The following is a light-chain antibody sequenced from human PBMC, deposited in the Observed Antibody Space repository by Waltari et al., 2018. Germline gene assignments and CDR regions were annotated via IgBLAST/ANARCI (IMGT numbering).Light chain of an antibody. CDR2: ASS. CDR1: QNINNY. Sequence: DIQMTQSPSSLSASVGDRVIITCRASQNINNYLNWYQQKPGKAPKLLIYASSNLQGGVPSMFSGDGAGTDFTLTISTLQPEDFATYYCQQSSSSPITFGPGTKVDVK. J-gene: IGKJ3*01. V-gene: IGKV1-39*01. CDR3: QQSSSSPIT.